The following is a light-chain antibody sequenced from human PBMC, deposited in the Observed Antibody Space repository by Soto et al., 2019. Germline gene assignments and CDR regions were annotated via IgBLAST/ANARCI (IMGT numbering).Light chain of an antibody. CDR1: TGAVTSGYY. CDR3: MLYYGGAYV. Sequence: QAVVTQEPSLTVSPGGTVTLTCASSTGAVTSGYYPNWFQQKPGQAPRALIYNTRNKHSWTPARFSGSLLGGKAALTLSGAQPEDEAEFYCMLYYGGAYVFGTGTKVIVL. V-gene: IGLV7-43*01. J-gene: IGLJ1*01. CDR2: NTR.